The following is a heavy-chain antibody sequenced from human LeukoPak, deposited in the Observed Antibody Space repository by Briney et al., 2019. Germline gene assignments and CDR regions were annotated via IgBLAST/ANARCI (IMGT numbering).Heavy chain of an antibody. CDR1: SGSISSSSYY. Sequence: PSETLSLTCTVSSGSISSSSYYWGWIRQPPGKGLEWIGRIYYSGRTYYNPSLKSRVTISVDTSKNQFSLKLSSVTAADTAVYYCARDSSGWYWFDPWGQGTLVTVSS. D-gene: IGHD6-19*01. J-gene: IGHJ5*02. CDR3: ARDSSGWYWFDP. CDR2: IYYSGRT. V-gene: IGHV4-39*07.